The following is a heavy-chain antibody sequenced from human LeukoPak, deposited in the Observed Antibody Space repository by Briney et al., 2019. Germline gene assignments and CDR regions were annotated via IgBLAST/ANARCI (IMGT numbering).Heavy chain of an antibody. Sequence: GGSLRLSCAASGFTFSSYRMNWVRQAPGKGLEWVAVISYDGSNKYYADSVKGRFTISRDNSKNTLYLQMNSLRAEDTAVYYCARGSLWLQLDYWGQGTLVTVSS. CDR3: ARGSLWLQLDY. CDR2: ISYDGSNK. J-gene: IGHJ4*02. V-gene: IGHV3-30-3*01. CDR1: GFTFSSYR. D-gene: IGHD5-24*01.